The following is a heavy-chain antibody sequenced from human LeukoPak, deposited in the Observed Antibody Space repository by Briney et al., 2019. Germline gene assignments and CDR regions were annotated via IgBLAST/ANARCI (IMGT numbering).Heavy chain of an antibody. CDR2: IYPGDSDN. CDR3: ATSYSSSWYEYYFDY. V-gene: IGHV5-51*01. D-gene: IGHD6-13*01. J-gene: IGHJ4*02. CDR1: GYSFTSYW. Sequence: TPGESLKISCKGSGYSFTSYWIGWVRQMPGKGLEWMGIIYPGDSDNRYSPSFQGQVTISAAKSISTSYLQWSSLKASDTAMYYCATSYSSSWYEYYFDYWGQGTLVTVSS.